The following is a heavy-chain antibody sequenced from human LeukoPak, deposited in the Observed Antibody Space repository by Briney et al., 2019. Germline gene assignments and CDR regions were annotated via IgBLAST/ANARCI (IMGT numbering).Heavy chain of an antibody. D-gene: IGHD4-11*01. CDR2: IWHDGSSQ. CDR3: AKDAQRGFDYSNSLES. J-gene: IGHJ5*01. CDR1: GFTFDHYA. Sequence: PGGSLRLSCVASGFTFDHYAMHWVRDAPGKGLEWVAVIWHDGSSQYYADSVKGRFTISRDNSMKTLYLQMNSLRVEDTAVYYCAKDAQRGFDYSNSLESWGQGTLVTVSS. V-gene: IGHV3-33*06.